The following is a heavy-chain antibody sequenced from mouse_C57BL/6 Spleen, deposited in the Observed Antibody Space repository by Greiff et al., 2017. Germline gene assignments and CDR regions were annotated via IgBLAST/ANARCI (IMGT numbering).Heavy chain of an antibody. CDR2: IYPGDGDT. Sequence: QVQLQQSGPELVKPGASVKISCKASGYAFSSSRMNWVKQRPGKGLEWIGRIYPGDGDTNYNGKFKGKATLTADKSSSTAYMQLSSLTSEDSAVYFCARLGKDYAMDYWGQGTSVTVSS. V-gene: IGHV1-82*01. CDR3: ARLGKDYAMDY. D-gene: IGHD3-1*01. J-gene: IGHJ4*01. CDR1: GYAFSSSR.